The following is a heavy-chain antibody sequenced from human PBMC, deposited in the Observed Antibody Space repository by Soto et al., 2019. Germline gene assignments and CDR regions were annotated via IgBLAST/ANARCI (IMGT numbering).Heavy chain of an antibody. CDR2: IIPILGIA. J-gene: IGHJ4*02. Sequence: QVQLVQSGAEVKKPGSSVKVSCKASGGTFSSYTISWLRQAPGQGLEWMGRIIPILGIANYAQKFQGRVTITADKSTSTAYMELSSLRSEDTAVYYCAREALRKSTPLYYFDYWGQGTLVTVSS. CDR3: AREALRKSTPLYYFDY. V-gene: IGHV1-69*08. CDR1: GGTFSSYT.